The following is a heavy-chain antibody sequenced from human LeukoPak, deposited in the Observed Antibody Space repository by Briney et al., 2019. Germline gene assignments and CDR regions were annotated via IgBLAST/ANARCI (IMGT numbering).Heavy chain of an antibody. J-gene: IGHJ5*02. CDR3: ARWVVPAAIGGWFDP. D-gene: IGHD2-2*02. CDR2: INPNSGGT. CDR1: GYTFTGYY. Sequence: ASVKVSCKASGYTFTGYYMHWVRQAPGQGLEWMGWINPNSGGTNYAQKFQGRVTMTRDTSISTAYMELSRLRSDDTAMYYCARWVVPAAIGGWFDPWGQGTLVTVSS. V-gene: IGHV1-2*02.